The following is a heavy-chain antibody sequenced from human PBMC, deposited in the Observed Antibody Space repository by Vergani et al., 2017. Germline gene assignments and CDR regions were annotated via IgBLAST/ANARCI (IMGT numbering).Heavy chain of an antibody. CDR3: ARDFAPTADTVSDF. V-gene: IGHV3-48*01. CDR1: GFTFSTYS. Sequence: EVRLVESGGGLVQPGGSLRLSCAASGFTFSTYSLNWVRQAPGTGLDWVSYISTSSSTIYYADSVKGRFTISRDNAKNSLFLQMNSLRAEDTAVYYCARDFAPTADTVSDFWCQGTLVTVSS. J-gene: IGHJ4*02. D-gene: IGHD7-27*01. CDR2: ISTSSSTI.